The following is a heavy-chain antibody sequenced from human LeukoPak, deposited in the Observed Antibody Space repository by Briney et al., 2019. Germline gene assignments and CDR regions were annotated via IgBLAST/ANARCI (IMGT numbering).Heavy chain of an antibody. Sequence: GGSLRLSCAASTFTFSNYEMNWVRQAPGKGLEWISYISRSGSTIYYADSVKGRFTISRDDAKNSLYLQMNSLRAEDTAVYYCASGYDLPYWGQGTLVTVSS. CDR1: TFTFSNYE. CDR2: ISRSGSTI. D-gene: IGHD5-12*01. V-gene: IGHV3-48*03. CDR3: ASGYDLPY. J-gene: IGHJ4*02.